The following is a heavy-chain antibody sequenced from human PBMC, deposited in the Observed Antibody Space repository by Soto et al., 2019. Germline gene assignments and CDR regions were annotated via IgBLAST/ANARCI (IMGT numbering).Heavy chain of an antibody. Sequence: SETLSLTRAVSGGSISSGGYSWSWIRQPPGKGLEWIGYIYHSGSTYYNPSLKSRVTISVDRSKNQFSLKLSSVTAADTAVYYCARVGFLDSRNWFDPWGQGTLVTVSS. V-gene: IGHV4-30-2*01. CDR1: GGSISSGGYS. CDR2: IYHSGST. J-gene: IGHJ5*02. CDR3: ARVGFLDSRNWFDP. D-gene: IGHD3-3*01.